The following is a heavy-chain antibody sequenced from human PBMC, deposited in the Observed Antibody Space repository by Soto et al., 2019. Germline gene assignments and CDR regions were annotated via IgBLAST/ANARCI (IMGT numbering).Heavy chain of an antibody. J-gene: IGHJ1*01. CDR3: ARDPRQLLFTGIAADGPESFQH. CDR1: GGTFSSYA. D-gene: IGHD6-13*01. CDR2: IIPIFGTA. Sequence: SVKVSCKASGGTFSSYAISWVRQAPGQGLEWMGGIIPIFGTANYAQKFQGRVTITADESTSTAYMELSSLRSEDTAVYYCARDPRQLLFTGIAADGPESFQHWGQGTLVTVSS. V-gene: IGHV1-69*13.